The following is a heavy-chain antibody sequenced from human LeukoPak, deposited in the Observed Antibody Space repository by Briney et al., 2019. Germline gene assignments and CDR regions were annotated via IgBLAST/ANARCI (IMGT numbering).Heavy chain of an antibody. D-gene: IGHD3-10*01. Sequence: SETLSLTCTVSGGSITSHYWSWIRQPPGKGLEWIGYIYYSGSTYYNPSLKSRVTISVDTSKNQFSLKLSSVTAADTAVYYCARGLWFGLDYWGQGTLVTVSS. V-gene: IGHV4-59*11. CDR1: GGSITSHY. J-gene: IGHJ4*02. CDR3: ARGLWFGLDY. CDR2: IYYSGST.